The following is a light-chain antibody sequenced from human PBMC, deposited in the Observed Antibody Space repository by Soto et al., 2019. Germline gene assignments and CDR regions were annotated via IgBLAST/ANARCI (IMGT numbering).Light chain of an antibody. CDR2: DVS. V-gene: IGLV2-14*01. CDR1: SSDVGGYNY. J-gene: IGLJ2*01. CDR3: RSYRSSSTPVV. Sequence: QSVLTQPASVSGSPGQSITISCTGTSSDVGGYNYVSWYQQHPGKAPKLMIYDVSNRPSGVSNRFSGSKSGNTASLTISGLQAEDEADYYCRSYRSSSTPVVFGGGTKVTVL.